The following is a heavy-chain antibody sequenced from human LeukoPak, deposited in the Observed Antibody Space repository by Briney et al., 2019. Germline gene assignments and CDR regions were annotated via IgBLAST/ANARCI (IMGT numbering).Heavy chain of an antibody. D-gene: IGHD2-2*01. CDR1: GYTFTSYD. J-gene: IGHJ5*02. CDR2: MTPNSGNT. V-gene: IGHV1-8*01. Sequence: ASVKVSCKASGYTFTSYDINWVRQATGQGLEWMGWMTPNSGNTGYAQKFQGRVTMTRNISISTAYMELSSLRSEDTAVYYCARDHRVPAATYNWFDPWGQGTLVTVSS. CDR3: ARDHRVPAATYNWFDP.